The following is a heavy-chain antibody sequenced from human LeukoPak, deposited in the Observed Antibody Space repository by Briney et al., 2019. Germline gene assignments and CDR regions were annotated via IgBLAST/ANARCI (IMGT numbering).Heavy chain of an antibody. J-gene: IGHJ4*02. V-gene: IGHV4-30-2*01. Sequence: PSETLSLTCTVSGGSISSGGYYWSWIRQPPGKGLEWIGYIYHSGSTYYNPSLKSRVTISVDRSKNQFSLKLSSVTAADTAVYYCARGGYMTTVTTLGHWGQGTLVTVS. CDR3: ARGGYMTTVTTLGH. D-gene: IGHD4-17*01. CDR1: GGSISSGGYY. CDR2: IYHSGST.